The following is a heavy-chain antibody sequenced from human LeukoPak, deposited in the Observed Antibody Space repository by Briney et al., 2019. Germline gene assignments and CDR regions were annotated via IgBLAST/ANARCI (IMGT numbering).Heavy chain of an antibody. CDR2: IIPIFGTA. CDR1: GGTFSSYA. Sequence: GASVKVSCKASGGTFSSYAISWVRQAPGQGLEWMGRIIPIFGTANYAQKFQGRVTITTDESTSTAYMELSRLRSEDTAVYYCASRGLAAADHWGQGTLVTVSS. J-gene: IGHJ4*02. D-gene: IGHD6-13*01. CDR3: ASRGLAAADH. V-gene: IGHV1-69*05.